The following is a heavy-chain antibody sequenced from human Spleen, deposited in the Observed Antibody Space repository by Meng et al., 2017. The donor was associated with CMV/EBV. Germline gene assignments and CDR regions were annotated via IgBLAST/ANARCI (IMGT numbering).Heavy chain of an antibody. CDR2: VNPDGTQK. V-gene: IGHV3-7*01. D-gene: IGHD1-26*01. CDR1: TFTISQSW. J-gene: IGHJ4*02. Sequence: GGPLRLSCTASTFTISQSWMSWVRQAPGKGLEWVVNVNPDGTQKYYVDSVEGRFSISRDNAKNSLSLQFNRLRVEDTAVYYCLVGATLGHWGQGTLVTVSS. CDR3: LVGATLGH.